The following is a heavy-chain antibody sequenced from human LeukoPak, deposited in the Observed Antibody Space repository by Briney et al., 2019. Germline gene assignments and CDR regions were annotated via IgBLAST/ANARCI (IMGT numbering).Heavy chain of an antibody. J-gene: IGHJ6*01. CDR1: VDPLCIYA. D-gene: IGHD7-27*01. Sequence: SVSVSCAVSVDPLCIYAVSWVPRAPRQRLEWMVGIIPIFVIANYAQKFQRRVTITADKYKSTDYMEVSSLRSEDRAVYYCAVSGATLYYYGRDVWPERTTDSVSS. CDR3: AVSGATLYYYGRDV. CDR2: IIPIFVIA. V-gene: IGHV1-69*10.